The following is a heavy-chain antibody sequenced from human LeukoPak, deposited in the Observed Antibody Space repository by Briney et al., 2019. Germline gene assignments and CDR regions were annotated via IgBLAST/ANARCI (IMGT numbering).Heavy chain of an antibody. V-gene: IGHV1-69*05. CDR1: GGTFSSYA. CDR3: ARGANYYDSSGYYPVPEYFQH. J-gene: IGHJ1*01. Sequence: ASVKVSCKASGGTFSSYAISWVRQAPGQGLEWMGGIIPIFGTANYAQKFQGRVTITTDESTSTAYMDLSSLRSEDTAVYYCARGANYYDSSGYYPVPEYFQHWGQGTLVTVSS. CDR2: IIPIFGTA. D-gene: IGHD3-22*01.